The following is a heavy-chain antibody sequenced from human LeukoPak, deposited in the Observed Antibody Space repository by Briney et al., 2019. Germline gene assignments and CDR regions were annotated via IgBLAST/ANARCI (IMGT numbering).Heavy chain of an antibody. Sequence: GGSLRLSCAASGFTFSSYWMSWVRQAPGKGLESVANIKQDGREKYYVDSVKGRFTISRETAKNSLYLQMNSLRAEDTALYYCAIDKGTSYLSSFDYWGQGTLVTVSS. CDR2: IKQDGREK. CDR3: AIDKGTSYLSSFDY. D-gene: IGHD6-6*01. CDR1: GFTFSSYW. J-gene: IGHJ4*02. V-gene: IGHV3-7*01.